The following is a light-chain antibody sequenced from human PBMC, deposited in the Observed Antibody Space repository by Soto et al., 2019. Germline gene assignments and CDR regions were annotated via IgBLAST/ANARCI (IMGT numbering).Light chain of an antibody. J-gene: IGKJ1*01. CDR1: QTISSW. Sequence: DIQMTQSPSPLSGSVGDRVTITCRASQTISSWLAWYQQKPGKAPKLLIYKASTLKSGVPSRFSGSGSGTELTLTISSLQPDDFATYYCQHYNSYSEAFGQGTKVDIK. V-gene: IGKV1-5*03. CDR3: QHYNSYSEA. CDR2: KAS.